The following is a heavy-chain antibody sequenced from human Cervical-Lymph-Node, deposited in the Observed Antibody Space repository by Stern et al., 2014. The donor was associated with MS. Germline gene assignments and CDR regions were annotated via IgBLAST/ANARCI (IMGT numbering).Heavy chain of an antibody. CDR3: VKRGITEVRGVRLGDY. CDR2: ISYDGSDT. CDR1: GFTFSSYG. Sequence: VQLVQSGGGVVQPGRSLRLTCTVSGFTFSSYGMHWVRQAPGKGLGWGSVISYDGSDTYYAESVKGRFTISRDNTKNTLYLEMRRLRREDTAVYYCVKRGITEVRGVRLGDYWGPGTLVIVSS. V-gene: IGHV3-30*18. J-gene: IGHJ4*02. D-gene: IGHD3-10*01.